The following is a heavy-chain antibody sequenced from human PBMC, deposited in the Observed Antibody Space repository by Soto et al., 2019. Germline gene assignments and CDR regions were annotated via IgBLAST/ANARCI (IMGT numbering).Heavy chain of an antibody. CDR1: GFTFTSSA. D-gene: IGHD3-3*01. CDR3: AADPPDYDFWSGYYGTVYYYGMDV. Sequence: ASVKVSCKASGFTFTSSAVQWVRQARGQRLEWIGRIVVGSGNTNYAQKFQERVTITRDMSTSTAYMELSSLRSEDTAVYYCAADPPDYDFWSGYYGTVYYYGMDVWGQGTTVTVSS. CDR2: IVVGSGNT. V-gene: IGHV1-58*01. J-gene: IGHJ6*02.